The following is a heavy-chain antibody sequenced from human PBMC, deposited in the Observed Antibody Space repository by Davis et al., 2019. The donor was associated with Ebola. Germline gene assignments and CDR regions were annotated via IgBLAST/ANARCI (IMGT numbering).Heavy chain of an antibody. CDR1: GFTFSIYW. CDR3: ARDTTYSSGSDI. CDR2: IKQDGSEK. J-gene: IGHJ3*02. D-gene: IGHD6-19*01. Sequence: GGSLRLSCAASGFTFSIYWMSWVRQAPGKGLEWVANIKQDGSEKYYVDSVKGRFTISRDNAKNSLYLQMNSLRAEDTAVYYCARDTTYSSGSDIWGQGTMVTVSS. V-gene: IGHV3-7*01.